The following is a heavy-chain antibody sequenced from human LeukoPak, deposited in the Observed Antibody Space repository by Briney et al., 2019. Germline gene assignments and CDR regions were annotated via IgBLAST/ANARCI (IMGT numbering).Heavy chain of an antibody. Sequence: SETLSLTCTVSGGSISSYYWSWIRQPPGKGLEWIGYIYYSGSTNYNPSLKSRVTISVDTSKNQFSLKLSSVTAADTAVYYCARGRGSGSYYKRYYYYGMDVWGQGTTVTVSS. CDR3: ARGRGSGSYYKRYYYYGMDV. D-gene: IGHD3-10*01. CDR2: IYYSGST. J-gene: IGHJ6*02. V-gene: IGHV4-59*01. CDR1: GGSISSYY.